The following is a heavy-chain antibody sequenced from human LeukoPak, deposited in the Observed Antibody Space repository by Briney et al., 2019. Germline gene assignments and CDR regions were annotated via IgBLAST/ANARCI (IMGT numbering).Heavy chain of an antibody. J-gene: IGHJ5*02. CDR1: GGTFSDYA. V-gene: IGHV1-69*10. CDR2: FIPILGTA. D-gene: IGHD3-10*01. CDR3: ARDATMVRGVNWFDP. Sequence: SVKVSCKASGGTFSDYALNWVRQAPGQGLEWMGVFIPILGTANSTQRFQGRVTITADISTNTVYMELSSLRSEDTAVYYCARDATMVRGVNWFDPWGQGTLVTVSS.